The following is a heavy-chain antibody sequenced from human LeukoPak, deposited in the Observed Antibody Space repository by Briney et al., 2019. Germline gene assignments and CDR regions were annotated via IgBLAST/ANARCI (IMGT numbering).Heavy chain of an antibody. J-gene: IGHJ4*02. CDR2: IWNDGSNK. V-gene: IGHV3-33*08. CDR1: GFTFSSYG. D-gene: IGHD2-2*01. CDR3: ARDYCSSTSCLFDY. Sequence: GGPLRLSCAASGFTFSSYGMHWVRQAPGQGLECVADIWNDGSNKYYVDSVKGRFTISRDNSKNTLYLQMNSLRTEDTAVYYCARDYCSSTSCLFDYWGQGTLVTVSS.